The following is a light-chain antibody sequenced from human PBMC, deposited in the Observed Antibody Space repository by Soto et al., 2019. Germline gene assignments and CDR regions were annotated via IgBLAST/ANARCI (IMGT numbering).Light chain of an antibody. CDR1: SSDAGGYNY. J-gene: IGLJ2*01. CDR3: SSYAGSNNSV. CDR2: EVS. Sequence: QSVLTQPPSASGSPGQSVTISCTGTSSDAGGYNYVSWYQQHPGKAPKLMIYEVSKRPSGVPDRFSGSKSGNTASLTVSGLQAEDEADYYCSSYAGSNNSVFGGGTKLTVL. V-gene: IGLV2-8*01.